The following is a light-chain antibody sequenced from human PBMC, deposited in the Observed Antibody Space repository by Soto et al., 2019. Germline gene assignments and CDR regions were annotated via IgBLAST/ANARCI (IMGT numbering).Light chain of an antibody. V-gene: IGKV1-5*03. CDR3: QQYNSFSST. CDR2: QAS. J-gene: IGKJ1*01. Sequence: DIQMTQSPSSLSASVGDRVTITCRASESTSKWLAWYQQKPGKAPKLLIYQASTLQSGVPSRFSGSGSGTEFTLTISSLQPDDFATYYCQQYNSFSSTFGQGTKVEVK. CDR1: ESTSKW.